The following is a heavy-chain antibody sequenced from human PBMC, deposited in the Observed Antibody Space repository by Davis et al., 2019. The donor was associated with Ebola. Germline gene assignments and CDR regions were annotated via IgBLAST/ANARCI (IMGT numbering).Heavy chain of an antibody. CDR3: AKGDNSGWYGVDY. CDR2: IRFDGSEK. Sequence: GESLKISCSASGFTFSTFGMFWVRQAPGKGLEWVAFIRFDGSEKYYADSVKGRFTISRETSKATLDLQMNSLRAEDTAVYYCAKGDNSGWYGVDYWGQGTLVTVSS. V-gene: IGHV3-30*02. J-gene: IGHJ4*02. CDR1: GFTFSTFG. D-gene: IGHD6-19*01.